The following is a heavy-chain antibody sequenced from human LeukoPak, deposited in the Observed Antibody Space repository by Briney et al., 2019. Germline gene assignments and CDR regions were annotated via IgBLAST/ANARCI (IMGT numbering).Heavy chain of an antibody. V-gene: IGHV3-21*01. CDR1: GFTFSSYS. Sequence: PGRSLRLSCAASGFTFSSYSMNWVRQAPGKGLEWVSSISSSSSYIYYADSVKGRFTISRDNAKNSLYLQMNSLRAEDTAVYYCARGLGYCSSTSCYPDAFDIWGQGTMVTVSS. CDR3: ARGLGYCSSTSCYPDAFDI. CDR2: ISSSSSYI. J-gene: IGHJ3*02. D-gene: IGHD2-2*01.